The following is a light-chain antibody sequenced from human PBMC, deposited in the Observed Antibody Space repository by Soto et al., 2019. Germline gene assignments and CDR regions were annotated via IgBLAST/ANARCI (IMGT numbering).Light chain of an antibody. CDR1: ISNLGSNY. J-gene: IGLJ3*02. Sequence: QSVLTQPPSASGTPGQRVTISCSGSISNLGSNYIYWYQQLPGAAPKLLISRNNKQPSGVPDRFSGSKSGTSASLAISGVRSEDEADYHCAAWDDSLSGVVFGGGTKLTVL. CDR2: RNN. CDR3: AAWDDSLSGVV. V-gene: IGLV1-47*01.